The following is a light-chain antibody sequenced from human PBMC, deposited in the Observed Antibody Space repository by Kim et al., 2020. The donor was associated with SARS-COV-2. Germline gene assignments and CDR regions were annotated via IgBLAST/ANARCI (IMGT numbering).Light chain of an antibody. Sequence: LSASVGDRVTITCRASDTVVTYLNWYQQKPGKAPKLLIYGASKLQTGVPSRFSGSGYGTHFTLTISSLQPDDFATYYCQQTYRLSSFGAGTKLEI. CDR2: GAS. CDR1: DTVVTY. CDR3: QQTYRLSS. V-gene: IGKV1-39*01. J-gene: IGKJ2*01.